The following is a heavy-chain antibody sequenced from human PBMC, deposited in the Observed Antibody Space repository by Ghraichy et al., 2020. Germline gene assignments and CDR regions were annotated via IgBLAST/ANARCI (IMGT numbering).Heavy chain of an antibody. CDR2: ISTYNGNT. J-gene: IGHJ4*02. V-gene: IGHV1-18*01. CDR3: ARDRDGSESYYWYFDY. D-gene: IGHD3-10*01. Sequence: ASVKVSCKASGYSLTSYGISWVRQAPGQGLEWMGWISTYNGNTNYAQKLQGRVTMTTDTSTSTAYMELRSLRSDDTAVYFCARDRDGSESYYWYFDYWGQGTLVSVSS. CDR1: GYSLTSYG.